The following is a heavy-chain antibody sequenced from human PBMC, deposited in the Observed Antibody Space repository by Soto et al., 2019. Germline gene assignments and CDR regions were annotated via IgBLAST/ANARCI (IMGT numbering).Heavy chain of an antibody. Sequence: SETLSLTCAISGDSVSSDITSWNWIRQSPSRGLEWLGRTYYRSKWFHDYAASVKSRITINPDTSKNQFSLELNSMTPEDTAVYYCARGNALDVWGQGTVVTVSS. CDR2: TYYRSKWFH. CDR1: GDSVSSDITS. D-gene: IGHD3-10*01. V-gene: IGHV6-1*01. CDR3: ARGNALDV. J-gene: IGHJ3*01.